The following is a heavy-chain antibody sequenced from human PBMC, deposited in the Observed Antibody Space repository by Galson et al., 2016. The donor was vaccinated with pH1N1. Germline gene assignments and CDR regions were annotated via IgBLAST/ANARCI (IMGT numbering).Heavy chain of an antibody. V-gene: IGHV4-59*01. CDR3: ARGDCVVGEGWYNGLDV. D-gene: IGHD2-15*01. CDR1: GDSISSFY. CDR2: IYHSYHSGST. Sequence: SETLSLTCTVSGDSISSFYWNWIRQPPGRGLEWIGYIYHSYHSGSTKYNPYLKSRVTMSVDTSKSHFSLNLSSVTAADTAVYYWARGDCVVGEGWYNGLDVWGQGTTVSVSS. J-gene: IGHJ6*02.